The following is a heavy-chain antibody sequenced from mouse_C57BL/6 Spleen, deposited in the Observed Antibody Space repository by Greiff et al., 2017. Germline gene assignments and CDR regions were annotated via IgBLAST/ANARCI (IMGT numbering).Heavy chain of an antibody. J-gene: IGHJ4*01. Sequence: QVQLQQPGAELVKPGASVKMSCKASGYTFTSYWLTWVQQRPGQGLEWIGDIYPGSGSTNYNEKFKSKATLPVDTSSSTAYMQLSSLTSEDSAVYYCASNAALRYYSNPFYAIDYWGQGTSVTVSS. D-gene: IGHD2-5*01. CDR1: GYTFTSYW. CDR3: ASNAALRYYSNPFYAIDY. CDR2: IYPGSGST. V-gene: IGHV1-55*01.